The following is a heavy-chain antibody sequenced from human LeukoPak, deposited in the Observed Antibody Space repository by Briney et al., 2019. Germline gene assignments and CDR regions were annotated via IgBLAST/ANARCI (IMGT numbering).Heavy chain of an antibody. Sequence: PSETLSLTCTVSGGSISSSSYYWGWIRQPPGKGLEWIGSIYYSGSTNYNPSLKSRVTISVDTSKNQFSLKLTSVTAADTAVYYCASLRGDAFEIWGQGTMVTVSS. J-gene: IGHJ3*02. CDR3: ASLRGDAFEI. CDR2: IYYSGST. CDR1: GGSISSSSYY. V-gene: IGHV4-39*07.